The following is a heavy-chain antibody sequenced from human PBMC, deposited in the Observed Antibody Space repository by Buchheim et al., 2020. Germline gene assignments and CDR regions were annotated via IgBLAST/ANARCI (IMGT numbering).Heavy chain of an antibody. CDR2: IYYSGST. V-gene: IGHV4-39*01. CDR3: ARQYTY. Sequence: QLQLQESGPGLVKPSETLSLTCTVSGGTISSGSHYWGWIRQPPGKGLEWIGSIYYSGSTSYNPSLKSRVTICSDASQSQFSQNLTSVTAADTAVYYSARQYTYWGQGTL. D-gene: IGHD1-1*01. J-gene: IGHJ4*02. CDR1: GGTISSGSHY.